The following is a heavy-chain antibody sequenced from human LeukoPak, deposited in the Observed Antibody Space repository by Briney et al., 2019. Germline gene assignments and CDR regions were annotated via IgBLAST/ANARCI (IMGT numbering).Heavy chain of an antibody. V-gene: IGHV1-18*01. CDR2: ISAYNGNT. CDR3: VRLWYYYHNSGFFEDY. D-gene: IGHD3-22*01. Sequence: ASVKVSCKASGYTFTSYGISWVRQAPGQGLEWMGWISAYNGNTNYAQKLQGRVTMTTDTSTSTAYMELRRLRSDDTAVYYCVRLWYYYHNSGFFEDYWGQGPLVTVSS. CDR1: GYTFTSYG. J-gene: IGHJ4*02.